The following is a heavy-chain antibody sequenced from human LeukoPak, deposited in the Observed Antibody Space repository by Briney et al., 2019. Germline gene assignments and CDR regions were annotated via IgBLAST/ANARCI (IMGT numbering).Heavy chain of an antibody. CDR2: MNPNGGNT. D-gene: IGHD3-16*02. CDR1: GYTFTSYD. V-gene: IGHV1-8*01. CDR3: ARGPLVRLPSSFDP. J-gene: IGHJ5*02. Sequence: ASVKVSCKASGYTFTSYDINWVRQATGQGLEWMGWMNPNGGNTGSAQRFQGRVTMTRDTSRSTAYMELRSLTPEDTAVYYCARGPLVRLPSSFDPWGQGTLVTVSS.